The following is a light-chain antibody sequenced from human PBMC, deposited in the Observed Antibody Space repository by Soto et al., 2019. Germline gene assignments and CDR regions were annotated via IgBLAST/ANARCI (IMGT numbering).Light chain of an antibody. CDR1: QRVIMY. CDR3: QQRSNGPLLT. J-gene: IGKJ5*01. CDR2: DAS. Sequence: EIVLTQSPGTLSLSPGERAAVSCRASQRVIMYLAWYQQKPCQAPSRLIYDASNRATGLPARFSGSGSGTDFTLTISILGPEDLAIYYCQQRSNGPLLTFGQGTRLEIK. V-gene: IGKV3-11*01.